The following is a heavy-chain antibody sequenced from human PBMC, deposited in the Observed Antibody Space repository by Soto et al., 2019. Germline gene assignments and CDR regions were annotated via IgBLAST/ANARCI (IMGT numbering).Heavy chain of an antibody. CDR3: ARDVGATGD. V-gene: IGHV1-3*01. D-gene: IGHD1-26*01. CDR1: GYTFTSYA. CDR2: INAGNGNT. Sequence: QVQLVQSGAEVKKPGASVKVSCKASGYTFTSYAMHWVRQAPGQRLEWMGWINAGNGNTKYSQKFQGRVTTTRDTSAGTAYMELSSRRSEDTAVYYCARDVGATGDWGQGTLVTVSS. J-gene: IGHJ4*02.